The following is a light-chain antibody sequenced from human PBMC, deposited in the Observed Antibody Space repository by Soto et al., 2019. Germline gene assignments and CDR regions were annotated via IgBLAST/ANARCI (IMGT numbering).Light chain of an antibody. V-gene: IGKV3-11*01. Sequence: VLTQSPATLSLSPGERATLFCKASQSVGIYMGWFQQKPGQAPRVLIYDATNRAGGVPARFSGSGSGTDFTLSISSLEAEDSAVYFCQQGDIWPPLTFGGGTKLEIK. CDR3: QQGDIWPPLT. J-gene: IGKJ4*01. CDR1: QSVGIY. CDR2: DAT.